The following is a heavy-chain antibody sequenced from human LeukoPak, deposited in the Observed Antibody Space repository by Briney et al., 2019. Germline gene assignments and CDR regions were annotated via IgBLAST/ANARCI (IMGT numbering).Heavy chain of an antibody. Sequence: GGSLRLSCAASGFTFSSYGMHWVRQASGKGLEWVGRIRSKASNYATAYAASVKGRFTISRDDSKNTAYLQMNSLKNEDTAVYYCSVNYCSGDSCYMFWGQGTLVPVSS. CDR1: GFTFSSYG. J-gene: IGHJ4*02. CDR2: IRSKASNYAT. D-gene: IGHD2-15*01. V-gene: IGHV3-73*01. CDR3: SVNYCSGDSCYMF.